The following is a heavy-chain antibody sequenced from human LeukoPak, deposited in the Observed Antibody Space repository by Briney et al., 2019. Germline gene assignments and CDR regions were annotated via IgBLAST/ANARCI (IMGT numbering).Heavy chain of an antibody. CDR2: INHSGST. D-gene: IGHD3-3*01. J-gene: IGHJ6*03. CDR1: GGSSSGYY. CDR3: AREEVSRGYDFWSGYYNNYYYMDV. V-gene: IGHV4-34*01. Sequence: SETLSLTCAVYGGSSSGYYWSWLRQPPGKGLEWIGEINHSGSTNYNPSLKSRVTISVDTSKNQFSLKLSSVTAADTAVYYCAREEVSRGYDFWSGYYNNYYYMDVWGKGTTVTVSS.